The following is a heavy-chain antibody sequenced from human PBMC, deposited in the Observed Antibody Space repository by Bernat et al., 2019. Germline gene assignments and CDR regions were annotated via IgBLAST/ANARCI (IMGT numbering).Heavy chain of an antibody. V-gene: IGHV3-21*04. CDR1: GFTFSSYS. CDR2: ISSSSSYI. D-gene: IGHD3-16*02. CDR3: ARDYYDYVWGSYRYYGGLAY. J-gene: IGHJ4*02. Sequence: EVQLVESGGGLVKPGGSLRLSCAASGFTFSSYSMNWVRQAPGKGLEWVSSISSSSSYIYYADSVKGRFTISRDNAKNSLYLQMNSLRAEDTAVYYCARDYYDYVWGSYRYYGGLAYWGQGTLVTVSS.